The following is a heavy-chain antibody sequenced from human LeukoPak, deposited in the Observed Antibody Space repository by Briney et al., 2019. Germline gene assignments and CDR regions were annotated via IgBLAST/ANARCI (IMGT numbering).Heavy chain of an antibody. J-gene: IGHJ4*02. Sequence: GGSLRLSCAASGFTFSSNYMSWVRQAPGKGLEWVSVIYSGGTTYYADSVKGRFTISRDNSKNTLYLQMNSLRAEDTAVYHCARDNAPYTSSSSGLGLFDYWGQGTLVTVSS. D-gene: IGHD6-6*01. CDR3: ARDNAPYTSSSSGLGLFDY. CDR1: GFTFSSNY. CDR2: IYSGGTT. V-gene: IGHV3-53*01.